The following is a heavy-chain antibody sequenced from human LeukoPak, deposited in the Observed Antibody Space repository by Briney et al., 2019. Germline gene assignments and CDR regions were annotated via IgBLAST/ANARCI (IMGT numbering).Heavy chain of an antibody. CDR3: ARGPFGNCGGGPCHFRDIDNWYDP. CDR2: MNTKSGDA. V-gene: IGHV1-8*03. Sequence: ASVKVSCKASGYTFTTYDINWVRQAAGQGVEWMGWMNTKSGDAGYADKFQGRVAITRDTSINTAYLELSALTSDDTAVYYCARGPFGNCGGGPCHFRDIDNWYDPWGQGTLVTVSS. CDR1: GYTFTTYD. J-gene: IGHJ5*02. D-gene: IGHD2-21*01.